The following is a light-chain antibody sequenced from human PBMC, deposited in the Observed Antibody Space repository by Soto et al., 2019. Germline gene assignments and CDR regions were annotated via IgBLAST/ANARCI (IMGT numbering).Light chain of an antibody. J-gene: IGLJ1*01. V-gene: IGLV2-23*02. Sequence: QSALTQPASVSGSPGQSITISCTGTSSDVGSYNLVSWYQQHPGKAPKLMISEVSNRPSGVSNRFSGSKSGNTSSLTISGLQAEDEADDYCCSYAGSSSYVFGTGTKLTVL. CDR3: CSYAGSSSYV. CDR1: SSDVGSYNL. CDR2: EVS.